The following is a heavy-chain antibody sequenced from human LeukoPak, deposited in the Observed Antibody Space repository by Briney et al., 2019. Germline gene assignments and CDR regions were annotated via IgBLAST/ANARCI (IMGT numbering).Heavy chain of an antibody. J-gene: IGHJ3*02. V-gene: IGHV4-59*08. CDR3: ARRVYYYDSSGYNDAFDI. CDR1: GGSMSSGY. Sequence: PSETLSLTCSVSGGSMSSGYWTWIRQPPGKGLEWVGYMYYMGSTNYNPSLKSRVTISLDTPKNQFSLKLRSVTAADTAVYYCARRVYYYDSSGYNDAFDIWGQGTMVTVSS. D-gene: IGHD3-22*01. CDR2: MYYMGST.